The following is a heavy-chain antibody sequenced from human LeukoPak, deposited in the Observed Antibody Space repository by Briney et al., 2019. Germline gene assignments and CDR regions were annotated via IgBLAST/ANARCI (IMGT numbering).Heavy chain of an antibody. CDR2: MNPNSGNT. V-gene: IGHV1-8*03. D-gene: IGHD3-10*01. Sequence: GASVKVSCKASGYTFTSYDINWVRQATGQGLEWMGWMNPNSGNTGYAQKFQGRVTITRNTSISTAYMELSSLRSEDTAVYYCARGGRMVRGVIIPYYYYYMDVWGKGTTVTVSS. CDR3: ARGGRMVRGVIIPYYYYYMDV. J-gene: IGHJ6*03. CDR1: GYTFTSYD.